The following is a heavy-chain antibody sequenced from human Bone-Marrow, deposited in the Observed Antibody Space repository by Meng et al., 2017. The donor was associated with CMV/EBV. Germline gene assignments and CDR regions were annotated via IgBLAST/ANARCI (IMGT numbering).Heavy chain of an antibody. V-gene: IGHV3-7*01. Sequence: GESLKISCAASGFTFSSYWMSWVRQAPGKGLEWVANIKQDGSEKYYVDSVKGRFTISRDNAKNSLYLQMNSLRAEDTAVYYCATLGGNYFGMDVWGQGTTVTVS. CDR1: GFTFSSYW. CDR3: ATLGGNYFGMDV. CDR2: IKQDGSEK. J-gene: IGHJ6*02.